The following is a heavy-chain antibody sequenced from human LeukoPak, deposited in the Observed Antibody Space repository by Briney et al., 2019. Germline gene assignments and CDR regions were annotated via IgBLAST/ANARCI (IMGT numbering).Heavy chain of an antibody. CDR1: GFTFSSYE. J-gene: IGHJ3*02. D-gene: IGHD2-2*01. V-gene: IGHV3-48*03. CDR2: ISSSGSTI. CDR3: ARDIAHCSSTSCYVPGSAFDM. Sequence: GGSLRLSCAASGFTFSSYEMNWVRQAPGKGLEWVSYISSSGSTIYYADSVKGRFTISRDNAKNSLYLQMNNLRAEDTAVYYCARDIAHCSSTSCYVPGSAFDMWGRGAMVTVSS.